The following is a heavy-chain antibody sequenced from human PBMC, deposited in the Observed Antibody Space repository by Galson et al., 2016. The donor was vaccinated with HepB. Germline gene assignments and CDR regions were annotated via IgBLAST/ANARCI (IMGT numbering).Heavy chain of an antibody. J-gene: IGHJ6*02. CDR3: ARGLVGSGMDV. Sequence: SLRLSCAVSGFTFDDYGMTWVRQAPGKGLEWVSGINWSGDSTAYADSVKGRFTMYRDDARNSLYLQMSSLRVEDTAFYQCARGLVGSGMDVWGQGTTVTVS. V-gene: IGHV3-20*01. D-gene: IGHD3-10*01. CDR2: INWSGDST. CDR1: GFTFDDYG.